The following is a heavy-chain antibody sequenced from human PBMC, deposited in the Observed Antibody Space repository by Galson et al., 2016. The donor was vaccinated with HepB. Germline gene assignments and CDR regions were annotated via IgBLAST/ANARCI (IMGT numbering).Heavy chain of an antibody. D-gene: IGHD6-19*01. J-gene: IGHJ4*02. CDR2: ISGSGGST. V-gene: IGHV3-23*01. CDR1: GFTFSSYA. Sequence: SLRLSCAASGFTFSSYAMSWVCQAPGKGLEWVSAISGSGGSTYYADSVKGRFTISRDNSKNTLYLQMNSLRAGDTAVYYCAAPLGIVAVAGTVDFGYWGQGTLVTVSS. CDR3: AAPLGIVAVAGTVDFGY.